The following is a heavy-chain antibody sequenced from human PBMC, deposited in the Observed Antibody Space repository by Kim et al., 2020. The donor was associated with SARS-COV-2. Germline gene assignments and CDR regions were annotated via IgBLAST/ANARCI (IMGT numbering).Heavy chain of an antibody. V-gene: IGHV4-39*01. D-gene: IGHD3-10*01. CDR3: TGSGKNRFDY. CDR2: T. Sequence: TYYNPSLKSRVTISVDTSKNQFSLKLSSVTAADTAVYYCTGSGKNRFDYWGQGTLVTVSS. J-gene: IGHJ4*02.